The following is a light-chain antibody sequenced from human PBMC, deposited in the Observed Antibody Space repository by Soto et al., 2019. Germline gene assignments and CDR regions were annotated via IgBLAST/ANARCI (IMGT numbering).Light chain of an antibody. CDR1: QSTSDW. Sequence: DIQMTQSPSTLSASVGDVVTITFRASQSTSDWLACYQQKPGKATSILESGVPSRFSGSGSGTEFTPTISTLQPDHFATHYCQQYTSYSRTFGQGTKV. J-gene: IGKJ1*01. CDR3: QQYTSYSRT. V-gene: IGKV1-5*01.